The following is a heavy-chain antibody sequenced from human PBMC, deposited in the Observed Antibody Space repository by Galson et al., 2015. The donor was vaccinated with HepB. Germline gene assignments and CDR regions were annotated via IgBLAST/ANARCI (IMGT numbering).Heavy chain of an antibody. CDR3: ARVDGEGYCSGGSCYSVGYFDY. CDR2: IIPIFGTA. Sequence: SVKVSCKASGGTFSSYAISWVRQAPGQGLEWMGGIIPIFGTANYAQKFQGRVTITADESTSTAYMELSSLRSEDTAVYYCARVDGEGYCSGGSCYSVGYFDYWGQGPRSPSPQ. D-gene: IGHD2-15*01. J-gene: IGHJ4*03. CDR1: GGTFSSYA. V-gene: IGHV1-69*13.